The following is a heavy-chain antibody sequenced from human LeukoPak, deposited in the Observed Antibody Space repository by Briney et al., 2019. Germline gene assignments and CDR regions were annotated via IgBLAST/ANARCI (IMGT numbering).Heavy chain of an antibody. CDR2: ISSSSGST. CDR3: ATTVTTGKIDY. J-gene: IGHJ4*02. Sequence: GGSLRLSCAASGFTFSSYSMNWVRQAPGKGLEWISYISSSSGSTYDADSVKGRFTISRDNAKNSLYLQMSSLRSEDTAVYYCATTVTTGKIDYWGQGTLVTVSS. CDR1: GFTFSSYS. V-gene: IGHV3-48*01. D-gene: IGHD4-17*01.